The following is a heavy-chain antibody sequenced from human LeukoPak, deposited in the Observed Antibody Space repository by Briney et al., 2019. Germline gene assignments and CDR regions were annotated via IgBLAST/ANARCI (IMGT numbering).Heavy chain of an antibody. CDR3: ARDAYCSSTSCYLDV. CDR1: GFTFSDYY. D-gene: IGHD2-2*01. V-gene: IGHV3-30-3*01. CDR2: ISYDGSNK. Sequence: GGSLRLSCAASGFTFSDYYMSWIRQAPGKGLEWVAVISYDGSNKYYADSVKGRFTISRDNSKNTLYLQMNSLRAEDTAVYYCARDAYCSSTSCYLDVWGKGTTVTVSS. J-gene: IGHJ6*03.